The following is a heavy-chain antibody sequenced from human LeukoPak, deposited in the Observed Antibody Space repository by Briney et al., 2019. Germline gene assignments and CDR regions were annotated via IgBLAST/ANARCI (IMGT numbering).Heavy chain of an antibody. J-gene: IGHJ6*02. CDR2: ISSNGVST. D-gene: IGHD2/OR15-2a*01. V-gene: IGHV3-64*01. Sequence: GGSLRLSCVASGXTFSSYTMHWVRQAPGKGLEYVSAISSNGVSTYYANSMKGRVTISRDNSKNTLYLQMGSLRGEDVAVYYCARATSTTNPYYGMDVWGQGTTVTVSS. CDR3: ARATSTTNPYYGMDV. CDR1: GXTFSSYT.